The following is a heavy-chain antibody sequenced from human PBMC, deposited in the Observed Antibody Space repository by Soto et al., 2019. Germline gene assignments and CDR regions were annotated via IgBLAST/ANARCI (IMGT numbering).Heavy chain of an antibody. J-gene: IGHJ6*02. CDR3: AREGGAATGDYYYYGMDV. D-gene: IGHD3-16*01. CDR1: GFTFSSYG. Sequence: QVQLVESGGGVVQPGRSLRLSCAASGFTFSSYGMHWVRQAPGKGLEWVAVIWYDGSNKYYADSVKGRFTISRDNSKNTLYLQMNSLRAEDTAVYYCAREGGAATGDYYYYGMDVWGQGTTVTVSS. V-gene: IGHV3-33*01. CDR2: IWYDGSNK.